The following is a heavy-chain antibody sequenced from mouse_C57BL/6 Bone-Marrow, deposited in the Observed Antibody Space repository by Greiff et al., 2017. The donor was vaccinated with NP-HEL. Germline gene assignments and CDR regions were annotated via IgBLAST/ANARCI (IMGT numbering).Heavy chain of an antibody. V-gene: IGHV1-82*01. J-gene: IGHJ4*01. Sequence: QVQLKESGPELVKPGASVKISCKASGYAFSSSWMNWVKQRPGKGLEWIGRIYPGDGDTNYNGKFKGKATLTADKSSSTAYMQLSSLTSEDSAVYFCARGIYLLWHMDYWGQGTSVTVSS. CDR1: GYAFSSSW. D-gene: IGHD2-1*01. CDR3: ARGIYLLWHMDY. CDR2: IYPGDGDT.